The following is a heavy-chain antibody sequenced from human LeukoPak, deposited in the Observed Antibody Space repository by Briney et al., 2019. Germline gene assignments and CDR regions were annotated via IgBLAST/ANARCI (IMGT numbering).Heavy chain of an antibody. CDR3: ARDLGYGDYEFYFDY. V-gene: IGHV1-18*01. J-gene: IGHJ4*02. D-gene: IGHD4-17*01. CDR1: GYTFTSYG. Sequence: GASVKVSCKASGYTFTSYGISWVRQAPGQGLEWMGWISAYSGNTNYAQKLQGRVTMTTDTSTSTAYMELRSLRSDDTAVYYCARDLGYGDYEFYFDYWGQGTLVTVSS. CDR2: ISAYSGNT.